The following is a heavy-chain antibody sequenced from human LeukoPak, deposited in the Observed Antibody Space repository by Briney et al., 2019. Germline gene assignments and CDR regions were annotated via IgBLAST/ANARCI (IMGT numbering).Heavy chain of an antibody. J-gene: IGHJ3*02. D-gene: IGHD3-10*01. CDR2: IFYNGNT. CDR1: GGSISIGGYY. V-gene: IGHV4-31*03. CDR3: VRNFDSYNAFDI. Sequence: SSETLSLTCTVSGGSISIGGYYWSWLRQHPGKGLEWIGYIFYNGNTYYNPSLKSRLTISGDMSENQFSLRLTSVTAADTAVYFCVRNFDSYNAFDIWGQGTMVTVSS.